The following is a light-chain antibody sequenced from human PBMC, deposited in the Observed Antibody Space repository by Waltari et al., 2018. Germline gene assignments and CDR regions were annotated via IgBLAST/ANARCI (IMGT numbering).Light chain of an antibody. V-gene: IGLV2-14*03. Sequence: QSALTQPASVSGSPGQSITISCTGTNSDVGGYTYVSWYQQHPGKAPRLMIYDVTNRPSGVSNRFSGSKSDNTASLTISGLQAEDEADYYCSSYTISSTLWVFGGGTKLTVL. CDR3: SSYTISSTLWV. CDR2: DVT. J-gene: IGLJ3*02. CDR1: NSDVGGYTY.